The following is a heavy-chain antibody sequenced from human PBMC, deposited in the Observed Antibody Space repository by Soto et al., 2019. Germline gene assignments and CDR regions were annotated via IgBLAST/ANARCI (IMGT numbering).Heavy chain of an antibody. V-gene: IGHV3-30*18. CDR3: AKDALNYDFWRVPDYGMDV. CDR2: ISYDGSNK. Sequence: PGGSLRLSCAASGFTFSSYGMHWVRRAPGKGLEWVAVISYDGSNKYYADSVKGRFTISRDNSKNTLYLQMNSLRAEDTAVYYCAKDALNYDFWRVPDYGMDVWGQGTTVTVSS. D-gene: IGHD3-3*01. CDR1: GFTFSSYG. J-gene: IGHJ6*02.